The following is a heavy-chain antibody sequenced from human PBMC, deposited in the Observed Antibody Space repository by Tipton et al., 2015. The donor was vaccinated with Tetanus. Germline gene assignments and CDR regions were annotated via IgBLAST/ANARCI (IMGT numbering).Heavy chain of an antibody. CDR3: ARHVPPLVGLRLGEKTFDI. CDR2: IEDSGTT. Sequence: TLSLTCTVSGGSISSTSYYWGWVRQTPGKGLEWLGSIEDSGTTYYNPSLKSRVTISKDTSKNHFSLKLNSVTAADTALYYCARHVPPLVGLRLGEKTFDIWGQGTMVTVSS. V-gene: IGHV4-39*01. D-gene: IGHD3-16*01. CDR1: GGSISSTSYY. J-gene: IGHJ3*02.